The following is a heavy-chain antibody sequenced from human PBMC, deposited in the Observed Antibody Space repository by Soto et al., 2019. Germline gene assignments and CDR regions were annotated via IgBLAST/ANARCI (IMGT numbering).Heavy chain of an antibody. CDR3: ARGGGDCSGGSCFFDF. V-gene: IGHV4-59*08. CDR2: IYYSGST. D-gene: IGHD2-15*01. J-gene: IGHJ4*02. Sequence: SETLSLTCTVSGGSVSFSYWSWIRQAPGKELEWIGYIYYSGSTNQNPSLKSRVTISVDTSKNQVSLNLNSVTAADTAVYYCARGGGDCSGGSCFFDFWGQGTLVTVSS. CDR1: GGSVSFSY.